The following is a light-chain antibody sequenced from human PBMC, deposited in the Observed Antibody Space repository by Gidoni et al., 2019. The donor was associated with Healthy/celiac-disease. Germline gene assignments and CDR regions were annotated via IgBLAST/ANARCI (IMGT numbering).Light chain of an antibody. CDR1: TSNIGSNP. J-gene: IGLJ2*01. V-gene: IGLV1-44*01. CDR2: SNS. Sequence: QSVLTQPPSASGTPGQTITISCSESTSNIGSNPVNWYPHIPGASPKLLIYSNSQRPSGFPDRFSGSKSGTSASLAISDLQSEDEADYYCATWVDRLNGLTFGGGTKLTVL. CDR3: ATWVDRLNGLT.